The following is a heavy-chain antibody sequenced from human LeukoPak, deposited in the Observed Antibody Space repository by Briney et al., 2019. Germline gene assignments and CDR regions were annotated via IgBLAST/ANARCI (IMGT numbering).Heavy chain of an antibody. J-gene: IGHJ4*02. D-gene: IGHD6-13*01. V-gene: IGHV3-21*04. CDR1: GFTFSSYS. CDR2: ISSSSSYI. CDR3: ARGLAAAGTAY. Sequence: PGGSLRLSCAASGFTFSSYSMNWVRQAPGKGLEWVSSISSSSSYIYYADSVKGRFTISRDNAKNSLYLQMDSLRAEDTALYYCARGLAAAGTAYWGQGTLVTVSS.